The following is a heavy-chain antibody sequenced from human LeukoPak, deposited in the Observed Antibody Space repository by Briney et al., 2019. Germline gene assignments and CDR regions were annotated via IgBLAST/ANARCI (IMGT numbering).Heavy chain of an antibody. J-gene: IGHJ4*02. CDR2: IYHSGST. CDR1: GGSISSSNW. V-gene: IGHV4-4*02. CDR3: AARLDSSEN. D-gene: IGHD3-22*01. Sequence: SGTLSLTYAVSGGSISSSNWWSWVRQPPGKGLEWIWEIYHSGSTNYNPSLKSRVTISVDKSKKQFSLKLSSVTAEDTAVYYCAARLDSSENWGQGTLVTVSS.